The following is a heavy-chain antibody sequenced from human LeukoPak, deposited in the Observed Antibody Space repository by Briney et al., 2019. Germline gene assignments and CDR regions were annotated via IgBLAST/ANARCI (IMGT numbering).Heavy chain of an antibody. J-gene: IGHJ4*02. V-gene: IGHV3-66*01. CDR3: ARVSEGYSYGLDY. CDR1: GFTVSSNY. D-gene: IGHD5-18*01. CDR2: IYSGGST. Sequence: GGSLRLSCAAFGFTVSSNYMSWVRQAPGKGLEWVSVIYSGGSTYYADSVKGRFTISRDNSKNTLYLQMNSLRAEDTAVYYCARVSEGYSYGLDYWGQGTLVTVSS.